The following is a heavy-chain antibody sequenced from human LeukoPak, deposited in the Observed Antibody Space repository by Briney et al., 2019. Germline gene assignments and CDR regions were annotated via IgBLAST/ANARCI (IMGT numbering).Heavy chain of an antibody. Sequence: GGSLRLSCAASGFSFSSYALSWVRQAPGKGLEWVSAISNNGGYTYYADSVQGRFTISRDNSKSTLCLQMNSLRAEDTAVYYCAKQLGYCSDGSCYFPYWGQGTLVTVSS. CDR1: GFSFSSYA. D-gene: IGHD2-15*01. V-gene: IGHV3-23*01. CDR2: ISNNGGYT. CDR3: AKQLGYCSDGSCYFPY. J-gene: IGHJ4*02.